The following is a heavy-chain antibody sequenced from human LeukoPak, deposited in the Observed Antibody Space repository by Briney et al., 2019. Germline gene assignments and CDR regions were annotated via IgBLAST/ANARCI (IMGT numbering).Heavy chain of an antibody. V-gene: IGHV4-39*07. Sequence: SETLSLTCTVSGGSISTYYWSWIRQPPGKGLEWIGSIFYSGSSFYNPSLKSRVTISIDTSKNQFSLKLNSVTAVDTAVYFCASGNYDYNWFDPWGQGTLVTVSS. J-gene: IGHJ5*02. CDR3: ASGNYDYNWFDP. D-gene: IGHD4-11*01. CDR2: IFYSGSS. CDR1: GGSISTYY.